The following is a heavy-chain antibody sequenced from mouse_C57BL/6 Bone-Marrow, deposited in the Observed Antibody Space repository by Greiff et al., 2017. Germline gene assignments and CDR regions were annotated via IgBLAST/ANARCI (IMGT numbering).Heavy chain of an antibody. CDR2: IDPENGDT. CDR1: GFNIKDDY. CDR3: TFIYYGYAYFDY. J-gene: IGHJ2*01. Sequence: VQLQQSGAELVRPGASVKLSCTASGFNIKDDYMHWVKPRPEQGLEWIGWIDPENGDTEYASKFQGKATITADTSSNTAYLQLSSLTSEDTAVYYCTFIYYGYAYFDYWGQGTTLTVSS. D-gene: IGHD2-2*01. V-gene: IGHV14-4*01.